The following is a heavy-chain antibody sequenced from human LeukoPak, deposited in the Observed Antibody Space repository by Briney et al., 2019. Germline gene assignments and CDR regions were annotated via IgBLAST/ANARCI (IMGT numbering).Heavy chain of an antibody. D-gene: IGHD2-21*02. J-gene: IGHJ4*02. V-gene: IGHV3-66*01. CDR3: ARSDGGVLYCGDDCYLDL. Sequence: GGSLRLSCEASGFGVSSNYINWVRQAPGKGLEWVSVIYRGEKTYYADSVKGRFNISRDSSKNTVLLQMNSLRAEDTAIYYCARSDGGVLYCGDDCYLDLWGQGTLVTVSS. CDR2: IYRGEKT. CDR1: GFGVSSNY.